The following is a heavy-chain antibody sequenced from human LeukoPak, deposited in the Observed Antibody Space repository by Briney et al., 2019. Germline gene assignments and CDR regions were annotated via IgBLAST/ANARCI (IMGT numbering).Heavy chain of an antibody. V-gene: IGHV3-23*01. J-gene: IGHJ4*02. D-gene: IGHD3-10*01. CDR3: AKETYGSGSYYEPFDY. CDR1: GFTFSSYA. CDR2: ISGSGGST. Sequence: GGSLRLSCAASGFTFSSYAMSWVRQAPGKGLEWVSAISGSGGSTYYADSVKGRFTISRDNSKNTLYLQMNSLRAEDTAAYYCAKETYGSGSYYEPFDYWGQGTLVTVSS.